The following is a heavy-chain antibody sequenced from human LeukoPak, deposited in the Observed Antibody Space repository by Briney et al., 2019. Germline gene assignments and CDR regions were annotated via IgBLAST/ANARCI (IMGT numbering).Heavy chain of an antibody. D-gene: IGHD2-15*01. J-gene: IGHJ6*03. CDR3: AKNGDRGAYCTGGTRYPYFYYYMDV. Sequence: GGSLRLSCAASGITFSSYGMGWVRQAPGKGLEWVSSISSTGGTTYYADSVKGRFTISRDNSKNTLYLQMNSLRAEDTAIYYCAKNGDRGAYCTGGTRYPYFYYYMDVWGKGTTVTI. CDR1: GITFSSYG. V-gene: IGHV3-23*01. CDR2: ISSTGGTT.